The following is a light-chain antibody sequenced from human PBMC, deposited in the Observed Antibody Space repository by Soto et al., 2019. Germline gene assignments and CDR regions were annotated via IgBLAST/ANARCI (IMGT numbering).Light chain of an antibody. CDR2: SAS. J-gene: IGKJ4*01. CDR3: QNYHTAPALT. Sequence: DIQMTQSPSSLSASVADRVTITCRASQDISNYVAWYQQKPGKVPTLLIHSASTLQSGVPSRFSGSGSGTDFTLTISSLQPEDVATYYCQNYHTAPALTFGGGTNVEI. V-gene: IGKV1-27*01. CDR1: QDISNY.